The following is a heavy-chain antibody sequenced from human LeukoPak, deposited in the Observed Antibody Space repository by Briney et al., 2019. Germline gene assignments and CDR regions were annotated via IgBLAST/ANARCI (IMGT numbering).Heavy chain of an antibody. CDR3: ARYSSSSSCYSNHFDY. Sequence: ASVKVSCKASGYTFTSYGISWVRQAPGQGLEWMGWISAYNGNTNYAQKLQGRVTMTTDTSTSTAYMELRSLRSDDTAVYYCARYSSSSSCYSNHFDYWGQGTLVTVSS. V-gene: IGHV1-18*01. CDR2: ISAYNGNT. CDR1: GYTFTSYG. J-gene: IGHJ4*02. D-gene: IGHD2-2*01.